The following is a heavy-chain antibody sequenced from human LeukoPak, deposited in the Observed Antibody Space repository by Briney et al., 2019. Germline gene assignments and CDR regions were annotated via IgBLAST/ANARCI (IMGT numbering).Heavy chain of an antibody. J-gene: IGHJ4*02. CDR3: ARGKYYYDSSGYFDY. V-gene: IGHV4-30-4*01. Sequence: SQTLSLTCTVSGGSISSGDYYWSWIRQPPGEGLEWIGYTYFSGSTYYNPSLRSPVTISVDTSKNQFSLKLSSVTAADTAVYYCARGKYYYDSSGYFDYWGQGTLVTVSS. CDR2: TYFSGST. D-gene: IGHD3-22*01. CDR1: GGSISSGDYY.